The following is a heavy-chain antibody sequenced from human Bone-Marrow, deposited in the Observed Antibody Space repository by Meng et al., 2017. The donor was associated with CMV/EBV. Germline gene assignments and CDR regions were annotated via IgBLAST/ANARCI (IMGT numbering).Heavy chain of an antibody. CDR1: GGTFKSFT. V-gene: IGHV1-69*05. Sequence: SVKVSCKVSGGTFKSFTITWVRQAPGQGLEWMGAIIAFFGTADYAQKFQDRVTITTDASTSKAYIEVISLRSEDAAVYYCAGGERLLERYFDYWGQGTLVTVSS. D-gene: IGHD1-1*01. J-gene: IGHJ4*02. CDR3: AGGERLLERYFDY. CDR2: IIAFFGTA.